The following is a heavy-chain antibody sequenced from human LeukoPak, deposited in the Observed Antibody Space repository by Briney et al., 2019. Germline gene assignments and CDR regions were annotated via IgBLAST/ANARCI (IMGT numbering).Heavy chain of an antibody. CDR1: GFTFSSYA. CDR3: ASRAWFGELYIDY. V-gene: IGHV3-23*01. Sequence: GGSLRLSCAASGFTFSSYAMSWVRQAPGKGLEWVSAISGSGGSTYYADSVKGRFTISRDNAKNTLYLQMNSLRAEDTAVYYCASRAWFGELYIDYWGQGTLVTVSS. J-gene: IGHJ4*02. D-gene: IGHD3-10*01. CDR2: ISGSGGST.